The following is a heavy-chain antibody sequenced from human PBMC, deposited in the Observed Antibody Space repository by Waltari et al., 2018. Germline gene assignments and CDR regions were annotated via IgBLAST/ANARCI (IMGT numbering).Heavy chain of an antibody. CDR2: IYYSEST. J-gene: IGHJ3*02. CDR3: ARGALGANDAFDI. V-gene: IGHV4-39*07. CDR1: GGSISSSSSY. Sequence: QLQLQESGPGLVKPSETLSLTCTVSGGSISSSSSYWGWIRQPPGKGLEWIGRIYYSESTCYNPTLKSRVTRSVDTSKNQFSLKLSSVTAADTAVYYCARGALGANDAFDIWGQGTMVTVSS.